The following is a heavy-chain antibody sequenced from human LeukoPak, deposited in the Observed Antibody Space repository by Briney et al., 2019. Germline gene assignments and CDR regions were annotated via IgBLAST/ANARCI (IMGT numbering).Heavy chain of an antibody. CDR1: GYTFTSYY. V-gene: IGHV1-46*01. CDR2: INPSGGST. CDR3: ARDKEYYYDSSGYYAILID. D-gene: IGHD3-22*01. J-gene: IGHJ4*02. Sequence: APVKVSCKASGYTFTSYYMHWMRQAPGQGLEWMGIINPSGGSTSYAQKFQGRVTMTRDTSTSTVYMELSSLRSEDTAVYYCARDKEYYYDSSGYYAILIDWGQGTLVTVSS.